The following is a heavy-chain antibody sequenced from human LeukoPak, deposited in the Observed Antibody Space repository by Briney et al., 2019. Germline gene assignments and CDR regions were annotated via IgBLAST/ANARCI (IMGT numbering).Heavy chain of an antibody. CDR2: ISSSSSYI. CDR3: AREHGSGKIDFDY. CDR1: GFTFSSYS. V-gene: IGHV3-21*01. J-gene: IGHJ4*02. Sequence: GGSLRLSCAGSGFTFSSYSMNWVRQAPGKGLEWVSSISSSSSYIYYADSVKGRFTISRDNAKNSLYLQMNSLRAEDTAVYYCAREHGSGKIDFDYWGQGTLVTVSS. D-gene: IGHD3-10*01.